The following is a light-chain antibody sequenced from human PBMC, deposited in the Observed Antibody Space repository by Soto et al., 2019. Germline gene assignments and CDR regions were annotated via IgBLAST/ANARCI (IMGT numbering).Light chain of an antibody. V-gene: IGKV1-5*01. J-gene: IGKJ4*01. CDR3: QQYNSYSPLT. Sequence: DIQMTQSPSTLSASVGDRVTITCRASQSISSWLAWYQQKPGKAPKLLIYDASSLESGVPSRFSGSGSGTEFTLTIISLQPDDLATYYCQQYNSYSPLTFGGGTKVEIK. CDR1: QSISSW. CDR2: DAS.